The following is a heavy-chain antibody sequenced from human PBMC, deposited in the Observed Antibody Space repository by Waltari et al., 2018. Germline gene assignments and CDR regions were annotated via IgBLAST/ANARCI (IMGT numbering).Heavy chain of an antibody. Sequence: EVQLVESGGGLVPPGGSLRLSCGASGLPFSRYWMSWVRQTPGKGLQWVANINYDGSQRYYVDSVKGRFTISRDNAKNSVYLQMNSLRVEDTAVYYCAKSRGFEYWGQGALITVSS. V-gene: IGHV3-7*01. D-gene: IGHD2-2*01. J-gene: IGHJ4*02. CDR2: INYDGSQR. CDR3: AKSRGFEY. CDR1: GLPFSRYW.